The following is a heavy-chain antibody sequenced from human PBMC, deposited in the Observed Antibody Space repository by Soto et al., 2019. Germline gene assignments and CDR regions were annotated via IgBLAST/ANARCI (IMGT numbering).Heavy chain of an antibody. Sequence: GESLKISCAASGFTFSSFAMSWVRQAPGKGLEWVSALSGSGETTYYADSVRGRFTISRDNSKNTLYLQMDSLRAEDTAVYYCAKRSGYSFGHFDSWGQGTLVTVSS. CDR2: LSGSGETT. V-gene: IGHV3-23*01. J-gene: IGHJ4*02. CDR1: GFTFSSFA. D-gene: IGHD5-18*01. CDR3: AKRSGYSFGHFDS.